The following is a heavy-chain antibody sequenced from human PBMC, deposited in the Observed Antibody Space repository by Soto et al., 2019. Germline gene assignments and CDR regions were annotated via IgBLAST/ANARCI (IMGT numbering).Heavy chain of an antibody. J-gene: IGHJ4*02. CDR2: TYYSGST. Sequence: PSETLSLTCNVSGDSISSHYWSWIRQPPGKGPEWIGYTYYSGSTNYNPFLKSRVTISVDTSKNHFSLKLSSVTAADTAVYYCTRGWNYDYFDSWGQGTLVT. CDR1: GDSISSHY. V-gene: IGHV4-59*11. D-gene: IGHD1-7*01. CDR3: TRGWNYDYFDS.